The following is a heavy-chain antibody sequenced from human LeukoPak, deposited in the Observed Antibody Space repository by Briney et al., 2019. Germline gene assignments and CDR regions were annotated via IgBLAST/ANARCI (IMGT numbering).Heavy chain of an antibody. D-gene: IGHD3-3*01. Sequence: PSETLSLTCTVSGGSISSGSYYWSWIRQPAGKGLEWIGRIYTSGSTNYNPSLKSRVTISVDTSKNQFSLKLSSVTAADTAVYYCARHVLPYEFWGGYPYYYYYMDVWGKGNMVTVFS. V-gene: IGHV4-61*02. J-gene: IGHJ6*03. CDR1: GGSISSGSYY. CDR2: IYTSGST. CDR3: ARHVLPYEFWGGYPYYYYYMDV.